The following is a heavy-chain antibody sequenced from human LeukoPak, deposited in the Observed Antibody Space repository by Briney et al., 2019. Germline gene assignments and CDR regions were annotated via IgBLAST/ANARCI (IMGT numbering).Heavy chain of an antibody. CDR1: GDSVSSNSAA. J-gene: IGHJ4*02. CDR3: ARDLGKYCSSTSCLPDY. Sequence: SQTLSLTYAISGDSVSSNSAAWNWSRQSPSRGLVWQGRTYYRSKWYNDYAVSVKSRITINPDTSKNQFSLQLNSVTPEDTAVYYCARDLGKYCSSTSCLPDYWGQGTLVTVSS. CDR2: TYYRSKWYN. D-gene: IGHD2-2*01. V-gene: IGHV6-1*01.